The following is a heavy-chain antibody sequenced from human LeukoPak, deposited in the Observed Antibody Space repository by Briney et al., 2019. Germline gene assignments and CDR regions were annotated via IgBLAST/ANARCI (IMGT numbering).Heavy chain of an antibody. CDR2: ISSSGSTI. CDR1: GFTFSSYE. J-gene: IGHJ4*02. Sequence: GGSLRLSCAASGFTFSSYEMNWVRQAPGKGLEWVLYISSSGSTIYYADSVKGRFTISRDNAKNSLYLQMNSLRAEDTAVYYCARDQLEGTHDYWGQGTLVTVSS. D-gene: IGHD1-1*01. CDR3: ARDQLEGTHDY. V-gene: IGHV3-48*03.